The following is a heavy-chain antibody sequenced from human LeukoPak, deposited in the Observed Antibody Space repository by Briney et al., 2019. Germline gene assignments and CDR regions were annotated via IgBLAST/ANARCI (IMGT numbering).Heavy chain of an antibody. Sequence: SETLSRTCNVSDGSISSYYWNWIRQPPGETLEWIGYMHYSGSANYNPSLKSRVTMSVDTSKNQFSLRLSSVTAADTAVYYCAGLSSRRSGLFDYWGQGTLVTVSS. J-gene: IGHJ4*02. V-gene: IGHV4-59*08. CDR3: AGLSSRRSGLFDY. CDR1: DGSISSYY. D-gene: IGHD5-12*01. CDR2: MHYSGSA.